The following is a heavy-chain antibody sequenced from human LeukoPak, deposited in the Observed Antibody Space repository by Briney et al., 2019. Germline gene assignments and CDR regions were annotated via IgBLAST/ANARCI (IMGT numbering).Heavy chain of an antibody. D-gene: IGHD5-18*01. CDR2: IRYDGSNK. V-gene: IGHV3-30*02. Sequence: GGSLRLSCAASGFTFSSYAMHWVRQAPGKGLEWVAFIRYDGSNKYYADSVKGRFTISRDNSKNTLYLQMNSLRAEDTAVYYCAANEGIQLSNTDMGYFDYWGQGTLVTVSS. CDR1: GFTFSSYA. CDR3: AANEGIQLSNTDMGYFDY. J-gene: IGHJ4*02.